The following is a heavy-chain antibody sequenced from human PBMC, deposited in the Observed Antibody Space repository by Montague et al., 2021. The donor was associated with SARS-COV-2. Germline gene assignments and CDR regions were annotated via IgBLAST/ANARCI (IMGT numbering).Heavy chain of an antibody. D-gene: IGHD3-9*01. Sequence: SLRLSCVASGFTFSSYGMHWVRQAPGKGLEWVAVIWYDGSNKYYADSVKGRFTISRDNSKNTLYLQMNSLRAEDTAVYYCARDHDILTGYYLDYWGQGTLVTVSS. CDR1: GFTFSSYG. CDR2: IWYDGSNK. J-gene: IGHJ4*02. CDR3: ARDHDILTGYYLDY. V-gene: IGHV3-33*01.